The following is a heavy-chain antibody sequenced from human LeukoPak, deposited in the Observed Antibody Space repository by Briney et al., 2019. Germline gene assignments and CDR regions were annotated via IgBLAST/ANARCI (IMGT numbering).Heavy chain of an antibody. CDR2: IKQDGSEK. CDR3: ARPGRADAFDI. J-gene: IGHJ3*02. Sequence: GGSLKLSCAASGFTFSGYWMNWVRQAPGKGLEWVANIKQDGSEKYYVYSVKGRFTISRDNAKNSLYLQMNSLRAEDTAVYYCARPGRADAFDIWGQGTMVTVSS. CDR1: GFTFSGYW. V-gene: IGHV3-7*04.